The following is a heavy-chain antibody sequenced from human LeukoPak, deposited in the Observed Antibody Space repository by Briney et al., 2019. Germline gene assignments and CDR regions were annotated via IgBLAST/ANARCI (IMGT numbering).Heavy chain of an antibody. V-gene: IGHV3-7*01. J-gene: IGHJ6*03. CDR3: ARDSNNYYYYMDV. D-gene: IGHD3-3*02. Sequence: PGGSLRLSCAASGFTFSNYWMNWVRQAPGKGLEWVANIKQDRSEKYYVDSVKGRFTISRDNGKNSLYLQMNSLRAEDTSVYYCARDSNNYYYYMDVWGKGTTVTISS. CDR1: GFTFSNYW. CDR2: IKQDRSEK.